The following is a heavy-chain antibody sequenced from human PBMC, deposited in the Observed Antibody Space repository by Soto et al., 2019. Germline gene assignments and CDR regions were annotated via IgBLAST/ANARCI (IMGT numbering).Heavy chain of an antibody. Sequence: EVQLVESGGGLVQPGGSLRLSCAASGFDFSTYWMHWVRQTPGKGLVWVSRISGGGGTTYAYSVEGRFTISRDNANNIVYLQMNSLTEEDTAMYYCIRASGVAGTGEYFWGQGTLVTVSS. CDR1: GFDFSTYW. D-gene: IGHD6-19*01. V-gene: IGHV3-74*02. CDR2: ISGGGGT. CDR3: IRASGVAGTGEYF. J-gene: IGHJ4*02.